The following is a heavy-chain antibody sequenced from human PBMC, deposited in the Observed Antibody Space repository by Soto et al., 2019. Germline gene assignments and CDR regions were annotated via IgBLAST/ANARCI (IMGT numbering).Heavy chain of an antibody. CDR3: ARPEYSSSSYGMDV. CDR1: GFTFSSYS. J-gene: IGHJ6*02. D-gene: IGHD6-6*01. CDR2: ISSSSITI. Sequence: EVQLVESGGGLVQPGGSLRLSCAASGFTFSSYSMNWVRQAPGKGLEWVSYISSSSITIYYADSVKGRFTISRDNAKNSLYLQMNSLRDEDTAVYYCARPEYSSSSYGMDVWGQGTTVTVSS. V-gene: IGHV3-48*02.